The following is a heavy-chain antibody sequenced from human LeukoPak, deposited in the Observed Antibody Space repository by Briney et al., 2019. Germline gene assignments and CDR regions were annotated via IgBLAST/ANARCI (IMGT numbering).Heavy chain of an antibody. J-gene: IGHJ4*02. CDR3: AISPPLKYYYDSSGYYY. CDR2: INPNSGGT. CDR1: GYTFTDYY. D-gene: IGHD3-22*01. Sequence: ASVKVSCKASGYTFTDYYMHWVRQAPGQGLEWMGRINPNSGGTNYAQKFQGRVTMTRDTSISTGYMELSRLRYDDAAVYYCAISPPLKYYYDSSGYYYWGQGTLVTVSS. V-gene: IGHV1-2*06.